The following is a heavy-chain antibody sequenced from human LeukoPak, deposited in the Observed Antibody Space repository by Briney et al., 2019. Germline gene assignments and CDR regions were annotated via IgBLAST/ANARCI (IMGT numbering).Heavy chain of an antibody. V-gene: IGHV4-34*01. J-gene: IGHJ5*02. Sequence: PSETLSLTCAVCGGSFSGYYWSWMRQPPGKGLEWIGESNHSGSTNYNPSLKSRVTISVDTSKNQFSLKLSSVTASDTAVYYCARGFIPLLHILFDPWGQGTLVTVSS. CDR1: GGSFSGYY. CDR2: SNHSGST. D-gene: IGHD2-21*01. CDR3: ARGFIPLLHILFDP.